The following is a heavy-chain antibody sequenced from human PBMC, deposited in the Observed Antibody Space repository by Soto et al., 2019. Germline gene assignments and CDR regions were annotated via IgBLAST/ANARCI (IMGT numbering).Heavy chain of an antibody. J-gene: IGHJ5*02. V-gene: IGHV4-59*11. CDR2: IYHSGST. Sequence: FVTLCVTCTVAGGSIRGHYWSWIRQTPGKGLEWIGYIYHSGSTNYNPSLKSRVTISVDRSKNQFSLKLSSVTAADTAVYYCARVPGPWGQGTLVTVSS. CDR1: GGSIRGHY. CDR3: ARVPGP.